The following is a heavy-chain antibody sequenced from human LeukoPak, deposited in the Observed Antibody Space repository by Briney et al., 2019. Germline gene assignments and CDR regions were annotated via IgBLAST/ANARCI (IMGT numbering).Heavy chain of an antibody. J-gene: IGHJ4*02. CDR2: IRYDGSNK. V-gene: IGHV3-30*02. CDR3: ARDLSYFHYYGSGSYIY. D-gene: IGHD3-10*01. CDR1: GFSFSSYG. Sequence: PGGSLRLSCAGSGFSFSSYGMHWVRQAPGKGLEWVAFIRYDGSNKYYADSVKGRFTISRDNSKNTLYLQMNSLRAEDTAVYYCARDLSYFHYYGSGSYIYWGQGTLVTVSS.